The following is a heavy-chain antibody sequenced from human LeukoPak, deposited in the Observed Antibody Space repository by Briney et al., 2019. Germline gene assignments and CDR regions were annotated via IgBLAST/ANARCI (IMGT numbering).Heavy chain of an antibody. CDR1: GYTFTAYW. Sequence: GESLQISCKGSGYTFTAYWIGWVRQMPGKGLEWMGIIYPGHSDIEYSPSFQGHVTISADTSTTTAYLQWSSLKASDTAMYFCARRIHGGTIDSWGQGTLVTVSS. V-gene: IGHV5-51*01. CDR3: ARRIHGGTIDS. J-gene: IGHJ4*02. CDR2: IYPGHSDI. D-gene: IGHD4-23*01.